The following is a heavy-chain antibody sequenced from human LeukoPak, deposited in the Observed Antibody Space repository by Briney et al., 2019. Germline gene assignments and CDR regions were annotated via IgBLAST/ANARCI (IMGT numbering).Heavy chain of an antibody. Sequence: PGGSLSLSCAASGFTFSSYWMHWVRQAPGKGLVWVSRINSDGSSTSYADSVKGRFTISRDNAKNTLYLQMNSLRAEDTAVYYCASLISGNPVDYWGQGTLVTVSS. D-gene: IGHD4-23*01. CDR2: INSDGSST. CDR1: GFTFSSYW. CDR3: ASLISGNPVDY. J-gene: IGHJ4*02. V-gene: IGHV3-74*01.